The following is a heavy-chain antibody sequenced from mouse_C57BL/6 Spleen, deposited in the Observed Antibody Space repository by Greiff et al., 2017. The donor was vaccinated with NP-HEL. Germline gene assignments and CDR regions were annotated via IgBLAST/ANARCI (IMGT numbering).Heavy chain of an antibody. Sequence: VQLQQSGPELVKPGASVKISCKVSGYTFTDYYMNWVKQSHGKSLEWIGDINPNNGGTSYNQKFKGKATLTVDKSSSTAYMELRSLTSEDSAVYYCARSRSIYYGYDRGAYWGQGTLVTVSA. CDR2: INPNNGGT. D-gene: IGHD2-2*01. J-gene: IGHJ3*01. V-gene: IGHV1-26*01. CDR3: ARSRSIYYGYDRGAY. CDR1: GYTFTDYY.